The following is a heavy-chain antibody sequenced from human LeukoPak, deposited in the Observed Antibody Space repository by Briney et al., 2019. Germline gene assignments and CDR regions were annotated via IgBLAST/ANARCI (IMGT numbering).Heavy chain of an antibody. J-gene: IGHJ4*02. CDR3: ARSYYYGSGSYYKWSY. Sequence: GESLKISCEGSGYSFTSYWNGWVRQMPGKGLEWMGIIYPGDSDARYSPSFQGQVTISADKSISTAYLQWSSLRASDTAMYYRARSYYYGSGSYYKWSYWGQGTLVTVSS. CDR1: GYSFTSYW. D-gene: IGHD3-10*01. CDR2: IYPGDSDA. V-gene: IGHV5-51*01.